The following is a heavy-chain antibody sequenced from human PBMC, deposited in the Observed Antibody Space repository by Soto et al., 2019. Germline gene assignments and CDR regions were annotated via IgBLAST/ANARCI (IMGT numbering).Heavy chain of an antibody. Sequence: SVKVSCKASGGTFSGDAISWVRQAPGQGLEWMGGIIPIFGTANYAQKFQGRVTITADESTGTAYMELSSLRSEDTAVYYFARGTSSGWPIYYWGQGTLVTVSS. D-gene: IGHD6-19*01. V-gene: IGHV1-69*13. CDR3: ARGTSSGWPIYY. CDR1: GGTFSGDA. CDR2: IIPIFGTA. J-gene: IGHJ4*02.